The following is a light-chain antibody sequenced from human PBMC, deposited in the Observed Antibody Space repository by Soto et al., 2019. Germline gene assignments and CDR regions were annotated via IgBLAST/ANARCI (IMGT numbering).Light chain of an antibody. CDR2: GAS. V-gene: IGKV3-15*01. Sequence: EIVITPAPTTPSLSPPARATPRFNAHQHVGSNLAWYQQRPGQAPRLLIYGASTRATGIPDRFSGSGSGTEFTLTISSLQSEDFAVYYCQHYNNKRPQLTFGGGTKVDIK. J-gene: IGKJ4*01. CDR3: QHYNNKRPQLT. CDR1: QHVGSN.